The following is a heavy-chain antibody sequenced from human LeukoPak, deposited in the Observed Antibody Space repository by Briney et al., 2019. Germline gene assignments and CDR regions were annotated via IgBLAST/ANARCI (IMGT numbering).Heavy chain of an antibody. CDR2: IYHSGST. V-gene: IGHV4-39*01. CDR3: ARLTSYGGDQDY. D-gene: IGHD4-23*01. CDR1: GGSISGTYY. Sequence: SETLSLTCTVSGGSISGTYYWGWIRQPPGKGLEWIASIYHSGSTYYNPPLRSRVTISVDTSKKQFSLKLSSVTAADTAVYYCARLTSYGGDQDYWGQGTLVTVSS. J-gene: IGHJ4*02.